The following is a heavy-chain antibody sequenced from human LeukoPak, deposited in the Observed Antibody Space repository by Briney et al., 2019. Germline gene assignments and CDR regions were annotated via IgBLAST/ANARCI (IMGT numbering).Heavy chain of an antibody. CDR1: AFTFSDHS. D-gene: IGHD2-2*01. V-gene: IGHV3-30-3*01. CDR3: AKGVYCSSTSCYSPHYYYYYYMDV. Sequence: GGSLRLSCAASAFTFSDHSMHWVRQAPGKGLEWVSSIAYDSSNTYYADSVKGRFTISRDNSKNTLYLQMNSLRAEDTAVYYCAKGVYCSSTSCYSPHYYYYYYMDVWGKGTTVTVSS. CDR2: IAYDSSNT. J-gene: IGHJ6*03.